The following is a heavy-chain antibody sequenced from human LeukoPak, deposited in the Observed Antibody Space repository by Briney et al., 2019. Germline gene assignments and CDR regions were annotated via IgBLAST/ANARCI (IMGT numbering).Heavy chain of an antibody. CDR1: GGTFSSYA. J-gene: IGHJ4*02. V-gene: IGHV1-69*01. Sequence: SVKVSCKASGGTFSSYAISWVRQAPGQGLEWMGGIIPIFGTANYARKFQGRVTITADESTSTAYMELSSLRSEDTAVYYCARRGYSGYEYDYWGQGTLVTVSS. CDR3: ARRGYSGYEYDY. CDR2: IIPIFGTA. D-gene: IGHD5-12*01.